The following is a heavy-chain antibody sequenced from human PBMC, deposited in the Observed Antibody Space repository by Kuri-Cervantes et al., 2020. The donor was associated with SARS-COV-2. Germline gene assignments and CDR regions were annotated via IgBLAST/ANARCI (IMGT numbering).Heavy chain of an antibody. Sequence: GSLRLSCTVSGGSISSYYWSWIRQPPGKGLEWIGYIYYSGSTNYNPSLKSRVTISVDTSKNQFSLKLSSVTAADTAVYYCARAPRGGLLWFGELLGGMDVWGQGTTVTVSS. CDR1: GGSISSYY. J-gene: IGHJ6*02. CDR3: ARAPRGGLLWFGELLGGMDV. D-gene: IGHD3-10*01. V-gene: IGHV4-59*08. CDR2: IYYSGST.